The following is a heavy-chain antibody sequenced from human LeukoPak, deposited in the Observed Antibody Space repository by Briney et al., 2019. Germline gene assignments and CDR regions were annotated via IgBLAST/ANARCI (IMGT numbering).Heavy chain of an antibody. CDR3: ATAGEYSSSWYIGSYYYYGMDV. D-gene: IGHD6-13*01. Sequence: GASVKVSCKASGYTFTGYDIGWVRQATGQGLEWMGWMNPNSGNTGYAQKFQGRVTMTRNTSISTAYMELSSLRSEDTAVYYCATAGEYSSSWYIGSYYYYGMDVWGQGTTVTVSS. J-gene: IGHJ6*02. CDR1: GYTFTGYD. V-gene: IGHV1-8*01. CDR2: MNPNSGNT.